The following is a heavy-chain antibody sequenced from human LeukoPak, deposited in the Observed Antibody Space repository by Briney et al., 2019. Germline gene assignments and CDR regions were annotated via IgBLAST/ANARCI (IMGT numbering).Heavy chain of an antibody. D-gene: IGHD1-26*01. CDR1: GGSISNYY. CDR3: ARTLKSGNYYWFDP. J-gene: IGHJ5*02. Sequence: KPSETLSLTCTVSGGSISNYYWSWIRQPPGEGLEWIGFISYTGSTNYNPSLKSRVTVSVDTSKNQFSLKVTSVTAADTAVYYCARTLKSGNYYWFDPWGQGTLVTVSS. CDR2: ISYTGST. V-gene: IGHV4-59*01.